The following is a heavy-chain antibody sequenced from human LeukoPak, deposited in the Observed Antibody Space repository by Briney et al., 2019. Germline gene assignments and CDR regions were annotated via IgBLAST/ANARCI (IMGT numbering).Heavy chain of an antibody. J-gene: IGHJ4*02. Sequence: PGGSLRLSCAASGFTFSDYDMHWLRQATGKGLEWVSAIGTAGDTYYTGSVKGRFTISRENAKNSLYLQMNSLRAGDTAVYYCARVAKERVGGVYYFDYSGQGTLVTVSS. V-gene: IGHV3-13*01. CDR1: GFTFSDYD. CDR2: IGTAGDT. D-gene: IGHD2-8*02. CDR3: ARVAKERVGGVYYFDY.